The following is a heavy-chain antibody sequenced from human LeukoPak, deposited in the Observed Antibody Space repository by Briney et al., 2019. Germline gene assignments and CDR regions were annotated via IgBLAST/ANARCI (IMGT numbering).Heavy chain of an antibody. CDR2: ITGSGDST. CDR3: AKDRIASTVVTFFHY. Sequence: GGSLRLSCAASGFTFHNYAMTWVRQSPWKGLEWVSSITGSGDSTYYADSVKGRFTISRDNSKNTLYLQMNSLRAEDTAVYYCAKDRIASTVVTFFHYWGQGTLVTVSS. CDR1: GFTFHNYA. V-gene: IGHV3-23*01. J-gene: IGHJ4*02. D-gene: IGHD4-23*01.